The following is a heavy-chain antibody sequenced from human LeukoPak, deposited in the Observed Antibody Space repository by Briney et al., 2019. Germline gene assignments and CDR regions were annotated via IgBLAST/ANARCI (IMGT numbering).Heavy chain of an antibody. D-gene: IGHD5-24*01. Sequence: ASAKVSCKASGGTFSSYAISWVRQAPGQGLEWMGGIIPIFGTANYAQKFQGRVTITADESTSTAYMELSSLRSEDTAVYYCAHVEMATRGFDYWGQGTLVTVSS. CDR3: AHVEMATRGFDY. J-gene: IGHJ4*02. V-gene: IGHV1-69*13. CDR2: IIPIFGTA. CDR1: GGTFSSYA.